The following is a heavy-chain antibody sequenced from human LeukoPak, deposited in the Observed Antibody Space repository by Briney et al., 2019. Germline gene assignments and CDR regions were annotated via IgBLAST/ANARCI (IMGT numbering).Heavy chain of an antibody. CDR1: GCTFTVYY. D-gene: IGHD3-10*01. Sequence: ASVTVSFKASGCTFTVYYMHWVRQAPGQGLEWMGLINPNSGGTNYAQKFQGRVTMNRDTSISTAYMELSRLRSDDTAVYYCARDYYGSGSYYNGEYYFDYWGQGTLVTVSS. V-gene: IGHV1-2*02. J-gene: IGHJ4*02. CDR2: INPNSGGT. CDR3: ARDYYGSGSYYNGEYYFDY.